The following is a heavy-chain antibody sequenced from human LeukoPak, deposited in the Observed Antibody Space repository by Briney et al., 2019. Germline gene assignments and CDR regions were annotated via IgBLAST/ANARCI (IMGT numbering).Heavy chain of an antibody. Sequence: SETLSLTCTVSGGSISSGDYYWSWIRQPPGKGLEWIGYIYYSGSTYYNPSLKSRVTISVDTSKNQFSLKLSSVTVADTAVYYCARWSGSVTARNYYYYMDVWGEGTTVTVSS. D-gene: IGHD6-6*01. J-gene: IGHJ6*03. CDR1: GGSISSGDYY. CDR3: ARWSGSVTARNYYYYMDV. V-gene: IGHV4-30-4*01. CDR2: IYYSGST.